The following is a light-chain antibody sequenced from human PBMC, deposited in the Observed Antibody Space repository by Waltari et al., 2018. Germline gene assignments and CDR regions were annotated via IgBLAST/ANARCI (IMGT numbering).Light chain of an antibody. CDR2: WAS. CDR1: QSVLYSSNNKNY. J-gene: IGKJ4*01. V-gene: IGKV4-1*01. Sequence: DIVMTQSPDSLALSLGERATIHCKSSQSVLYSSNNKNYLTWYQHKPGQPPKLLIYWASTRESGVPDRFSGSGSGTDFTLTISSLQAEDVAVYYCQQYYSSPRTFGGGTKVEIK. CDR3: QQYYSSPRT.